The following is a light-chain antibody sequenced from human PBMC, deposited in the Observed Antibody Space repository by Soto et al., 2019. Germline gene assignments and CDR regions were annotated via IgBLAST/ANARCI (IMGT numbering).Light chain of an antibody. V-gene: IGKV3-20*01. J-gene: IGKJ3*01. CDR3: NHYRRSQRFT. CDR1: QSVASNY. Sequence: EIVLTQSPATLSLSPGERATLSCRASQSVASNYLAWYQKRPGQAPRLLIYAASTRAAGIPDRFTGSGSGTDFTITISRMEPDDFSVFFCNHYRRSQRFTFGPETTVDIK. CDR2: AAS.